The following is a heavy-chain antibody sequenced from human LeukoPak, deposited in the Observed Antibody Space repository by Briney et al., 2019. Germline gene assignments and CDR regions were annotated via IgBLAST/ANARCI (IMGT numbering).Heavy chain of an antibody. D-gene: IGHD3-10*01. J-gene: IGHJ4*02. CDR1: GGSISSGSYY. V-gene: IGHV4-61*02. CDR3: ARLDDYGSGSAAY. CDR2: IYTSGST. Sequence: KPSETLSLTCTVSGGSISSGSYYWSWIRQPAGKGLEWIGRIYTSGSTNYNPSLKSQVTISVDTSKNQFSLKLSSVTAADTAVYYCARLDDYGSGSAAYWGQGTLVTVSS.